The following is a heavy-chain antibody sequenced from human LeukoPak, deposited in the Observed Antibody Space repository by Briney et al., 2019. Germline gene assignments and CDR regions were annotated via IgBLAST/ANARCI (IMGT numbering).Heavy chain of an antibody. CDR2: IYYSGST. Sequence: PSETLSLTCTVSGGSISSYYWSWIRQPPGKGLEWIGYIYYSGSTNYNPSLKSRVTISVDTSKNQFSLKLSSVTAADTAVYYCARLPLRYFDWGTGYFDYWGQGTLVTVSS. CDR1: GGSISSYY. CDR3: ARLPLRYFDWGTGYFDY. V-gene: IGHV4-59*08. J-gene: IGHJ4*02. D-gene: IGHD3-9*01.